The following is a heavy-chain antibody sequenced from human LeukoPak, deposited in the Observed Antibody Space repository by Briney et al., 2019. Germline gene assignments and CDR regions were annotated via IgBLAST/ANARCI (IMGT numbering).Heavy chain of an antibody. D-gene: IGHD3-22*01. CDR3: ATSRQYYYDSSGYPG. Sequence: PSETLSLTCAVYGGSFSGYYWSWIRQPPGKGLEWMGEINHSGSNNYNPSLKRRVTISVAPSKTQSSLKLTSVAPAAPPVYSCATSRQYYYDSSGYPGWGQPTLVTVSS. V-gene: IGHV4-34*01. J-gene: IGHJ4*02. CDR1: GGSFSGYY. CDR2: INHSGSN.